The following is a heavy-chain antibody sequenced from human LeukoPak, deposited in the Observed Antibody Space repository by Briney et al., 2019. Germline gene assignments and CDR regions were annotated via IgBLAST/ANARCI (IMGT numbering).Heavy chain of an antibody. Sequence: SETLSLTCTVSGGSISIYYWSWIPQPPGKGLEWMGYIYYSGSTNYNPSLKSRVTISVDTSKNQFSLKLSSVTAADTAVYYCARMTTVWRNWFDPWGQGTLVTVSS. V-gene: IGHV4-59*01. CDR1: GGSISIYY. D-gene: IGHD4-4*01. CDR3: ARMTTVWRNWFDP. CDR2: IYYSGST. J-gene: IGHJ5*02.